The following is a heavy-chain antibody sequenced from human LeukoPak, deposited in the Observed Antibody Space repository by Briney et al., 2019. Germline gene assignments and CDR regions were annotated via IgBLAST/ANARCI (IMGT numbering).Heavy chain of an antibody. CDR1: GYNFTSYW. Sequence: GESLKISCKGSGYNFTSYWIGWVRQMPGKGLEWMGIIYPGDSETRYSPSFQGQVSISADKSISAAYLQWSSLKASDTAMYYCARQGSTAYYDSSGLPYDAFDIWGQGTMVTVSS. V-gene: IGHV5-51*01. D-gene: IGHD3-22*01. CDR2: IYPGDSET. J-gene: IGHJ3*02. CDR3: ARQGSTAYYDSSGLPYDAFDI.